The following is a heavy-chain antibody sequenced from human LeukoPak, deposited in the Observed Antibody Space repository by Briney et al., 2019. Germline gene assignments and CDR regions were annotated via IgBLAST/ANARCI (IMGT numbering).Heavy chain of an antibody. Sequence: GGSLRLSCAASGFTFSSCSMNWVRQAPGKGLEWVSYISSSSSTIYYADSVKGRFTISRDNGKNSLYLQMNSLRAEDTAVYYCAKGQSSSSSEWFDPWGQGTLVTVSS. CDR3: AKGQSSSSSEWFDP. CDR2: ISSSSSTI. CDR1: GFTFSSCS. J-gene: IGHJ5*02. D-gene: IGHD2-2*01. V-gene: IGHV3-48*01.